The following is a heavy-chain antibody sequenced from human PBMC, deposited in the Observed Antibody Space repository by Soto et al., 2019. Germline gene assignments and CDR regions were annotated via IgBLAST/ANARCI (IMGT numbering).Heavy chain of an antibody. J-gene: IGHJ3*02. CDR1: GFTVSSNY. CDR3: ARRYCSGGSCYSSGAFDI. CDR2: IYGGGST. D-gene: IGHD2-15*01. V-gene: IGHV3-66*04. Sequence: GGSLRLSCAASGFTVSSNYMNWARQAPGKGLEWISVIYGGGSTHYAGSMKGRFTISRDNSKNTLYLQMNSLRVEDTAVYYCARRYCSGGSCYSSGAFDIWGQGTMVTVSS.